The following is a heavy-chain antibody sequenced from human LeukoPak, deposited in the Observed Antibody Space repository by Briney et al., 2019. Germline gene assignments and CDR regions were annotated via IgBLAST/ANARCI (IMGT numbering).Heavy chain of an antibody. D-gene: IGHD2-15*01. V-gene: IGHV4-39*07. CDR2: IYYSGST. CDR3: ARVLTHCSGGSCYTWFDP. Sequence: PSETLSLTCTVSGGSTSSSSYYWGWIRQPPGKGLEWIGSIYYSGSTYYNPSLKSRVTISVDTSKNQFSLKLSSVTAADTAVYYCARVLTHCSGGSCYTWFDPWGQGTLVTVSS. CDR1: GGSTSSSSYY. J-gene: IGHJ5*02.